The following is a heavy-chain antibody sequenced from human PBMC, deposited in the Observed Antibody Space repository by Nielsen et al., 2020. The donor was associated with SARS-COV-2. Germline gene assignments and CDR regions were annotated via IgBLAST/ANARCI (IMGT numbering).Heavy chain of an antibody. D-gene: IGHD4-11*01. CDR1: GFTFSSYG. V-gene: IGHV3-33*01. CDR2: IWYDGSNK. CDR3: ARDSDYRVNGMDV. Sequence: GESLKISCAASGFTFSSYGMHWVRQAPGKGLEWVAVIWYDGSNKYYADSVKGRFTISRDNSKNTLYLQMNSLRAEDTAVYYCARDSDYRVNGMDVWGQGTTVTVSS. J-gene: IGHJ6*02.